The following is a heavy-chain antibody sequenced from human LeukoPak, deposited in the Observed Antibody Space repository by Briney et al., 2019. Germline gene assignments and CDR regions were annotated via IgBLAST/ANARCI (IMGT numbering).Heavy chain of an antibody. V-gene: IGHV3-30*02. Sequence: GGSLRLSCAASGFTFSSYGMHWVRQAPGKGLEWVSFIRYDGSNKYYADSVKGRFTISRDNSKNTLYLQMNSLRAEDTAVYYCARDVEGYCSSTSCYTVYWYFDLWGRGTRSLSPQ. CDR2: IRYDGSNK. J-gene: IGHJ2*01. CDR1: GFTFSSYG. CDR3: ARDVEGYCSSTSCYTVYWYFDL. D-gene: IGHD2-2*02.